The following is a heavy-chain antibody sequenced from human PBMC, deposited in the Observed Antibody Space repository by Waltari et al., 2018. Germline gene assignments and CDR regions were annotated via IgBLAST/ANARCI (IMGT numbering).Heavy chain of an antibody. Sequence: QVQLVQSGAEVKKPGASVKVSCKASGYTFTGYYMHWVRQAPGQGLEWMGWINPNSGGTNYAQKFQGRVTMTRDTSISTAYMELSRLRSDDTAVYYFALPQESSGQSLGWFDPWGQGTLVIVSS. J-gene: IGHJ5*02. D-gene: IGHD6-19*01. CDR1: GYTFTGYY. CDR2: INPNSGGT. V-gene: IGHV1-2*02. CDR3: ALPQESSGQSLGWFDP.